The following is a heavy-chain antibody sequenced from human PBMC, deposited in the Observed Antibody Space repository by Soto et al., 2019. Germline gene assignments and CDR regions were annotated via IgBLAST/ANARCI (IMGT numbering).Heavy chain of an antibody. CDR3: GRAGYAFWSGYYTDGYAFDF. CDR2: IGTAGDT. J-gene: IGHJ3*01. CDR1: GFTFSSYD. Sequence: EVQLVESGGGLVQPGGSLRLSCAASGFTFSSYDMHWVRQATGKGLEWVSAIGTAGDTYYPGSVKGRFTISRENAKNSLDLRMTGLRAGDTAVYYCGRAGYAFWSGYYTDGYAFDFWGQGTMVTVSS. D-gene: IGHD3-3*01. V-gene: IGHV3-13*01.